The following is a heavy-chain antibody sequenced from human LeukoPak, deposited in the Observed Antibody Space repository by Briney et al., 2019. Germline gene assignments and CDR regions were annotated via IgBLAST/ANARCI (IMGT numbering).Heavy chain of an antibody. D-gene: IGHD3-22*01. V-gene: IGHV1-46*01. CDR2: INPSGGSS. Sequence: ASVKVSCKASGYTFTTYYIHWVRQAPGQGREGMGIINPSGGSSTYAQKLQERVTMTTDTSTRPVYMELSSLRSEDTAVYYCASARPSDGYYGTNWLDPWGQGTLVTVSS. CDR3: ASARPSDGYYGTNWLDP. J-gene: IGHJ5*02. CDR1: GYTFTTYY.